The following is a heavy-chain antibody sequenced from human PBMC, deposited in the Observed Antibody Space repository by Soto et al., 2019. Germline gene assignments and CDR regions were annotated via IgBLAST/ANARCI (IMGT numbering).Heavy chain of an antibody. CDR1: GATFSTYA. V-gene: IGHV1-69*06. CDR3: ARDPSKFNWNDWGTFDI. J-gene: IGHJ3*02. CDR2: IIPMFGTT. Sequence: QVQLVQSGAEVKKPGSSLKVSCKSSGATFSTYAITWVRQAPVQGLEWMGGIIPMFGTTNYAQKVQGRVTITADKSTSTAYMGLSSLRSEDTAVYFCARDPSKFNWNDWGTFDIWGQGTMVTVSS. D-gene: IGHD1-20*01.